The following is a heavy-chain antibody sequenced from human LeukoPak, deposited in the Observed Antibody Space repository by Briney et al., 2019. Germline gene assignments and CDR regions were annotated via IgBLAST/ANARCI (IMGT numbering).Heavy chain of an antibody. J-gene: IGHJ3*02. CDR3: ARGGLILWWSGAFDI. Sequence: GASVKVSCKASGYSFTSYGISWVRQAPGQGLEWMGWISAYNGNTNYAQKLQGRVTMTTDTSTSTAYMELRSLRSDDTAVYYCARGGLILWWSGAFDIWGQGTMVTVSS. V-gene: IGHV1-18*01. CDR2: ISAYNGNT. D-gene: IGHD2-21*01. CDR1: GYSFTSYG.